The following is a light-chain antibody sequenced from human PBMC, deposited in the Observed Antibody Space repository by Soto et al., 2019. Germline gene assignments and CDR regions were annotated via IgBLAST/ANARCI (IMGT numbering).Light chain of an antibody. CDR3: QQYDSYPWT. CDR1: QSIGSL. Sequence: DIQMTQSPSTLSASVGYRVTITCRASQSIGSLLAWYQQKPGRAPKLLIYAASSLESGVPSRFSGSGSGTEFTLTISSLQPDDFATYYCQQYDSYPWTFGQGTKVDI. V-gene: IGKV1-5*01. CDR2: AAS. J-gene: IGKJ1*01.